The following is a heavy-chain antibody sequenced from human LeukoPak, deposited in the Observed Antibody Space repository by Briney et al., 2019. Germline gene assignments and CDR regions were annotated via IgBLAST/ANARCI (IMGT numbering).Heavy chain of an antibody. V-gene: IGHV1-8*01. Sequence: GASVRVSCTASGYTFTSYDINWVRQAPGQGLEWMGWMNPNSGNTDYAQKFQGRVTMTRNTSISTAYMELSSLRSEDTAVYYCARTFYGSGSYRLYYYYMDVWGKGTTVTISS. CDR1: GYTFTSYD. CDR3: ARTFYGSGSYRLYYYYMDV. J-gene: IGHJ6*03. CDR2: MNPNSGNT. D-gene: IGHD3-10*01.